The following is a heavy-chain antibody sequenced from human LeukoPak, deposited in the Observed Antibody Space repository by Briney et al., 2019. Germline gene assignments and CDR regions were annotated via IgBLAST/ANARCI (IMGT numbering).Heavy chain of an antibody. CDR3: TRGNYYDSSGYFDY. CDR1: GFTFGDYA. J-gene: IGHJ4*02. D-gene: IGHD3-22*01. Sequence: GGSLRLSCTASGFTFGDYAMSWFRQAPGKGLEWVGFIRSKAYGGTTEYAASVKGRFTISRDDSKSIAYLQTNSLKTEDTAVYYCTRGNYYDSSGYFDYWGQGTLVTVSS. V-gene: IGHV3-49*03. CDR2: IRSKAYGGTT.